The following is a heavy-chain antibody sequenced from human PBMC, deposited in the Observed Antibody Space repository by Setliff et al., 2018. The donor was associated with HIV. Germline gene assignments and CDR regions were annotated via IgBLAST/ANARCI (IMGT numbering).Heavy chain of an antibody. J-gene: IGHJ4*02. CDR1: GGSISGYY. CDR3: ARQGNIVVVTSFDY. CDR2: IFDSGST. D-gene: IGHD2-21*02. V-gene: IGHV4-59*01. Sequence: PSETLSLTCTVSGGSISGYYWNWIRQPPGKGLEWIGFIFDSGSTSYNPSLKSRVTISVDTSKNQFSLKLTSVTAADTAVYYCARQGNIVVVTSFDYWGQGTLVTVSS.